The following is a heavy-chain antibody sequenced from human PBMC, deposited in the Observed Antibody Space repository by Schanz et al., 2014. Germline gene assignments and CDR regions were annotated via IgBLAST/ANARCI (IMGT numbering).Heavy chain of an antibody. CDR1: GYTFTSYS. J-gene: IGHJ5*02. V-gene: IGHV1-46*01. CDR2: INLSGGST. CDR3: ARDRRRYCSTASCLHDNWFDP. D-gene: IGHD2-2*01. Sequence: QVQLVQSGAEVKKPGASVKVSCKASGYTFTSYSMHWVRQAPGQGLEWMGIINLSGGSTNNAQKFQGRLTMTRDTSTSTVYMELSSLRSEDTAVYYCARDRRRYCSTASCLHDNWFDPWGQGTLXIVSS.